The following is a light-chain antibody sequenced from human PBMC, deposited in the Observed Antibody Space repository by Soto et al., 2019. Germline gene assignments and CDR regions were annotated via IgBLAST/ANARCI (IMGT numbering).Light chain of an antibody. V-gene: IGLV1-51*02. CDR2: ENN. CDR3: GAWDSSLSGMV. Sequence: QSALTQPPSVSAAPGQKVTISCSGSSSNIGNNYVSWYQQLPGTAPKLLIYENNKRPSGIPDRFSGSKSGTSATLGITGLQTGDEADYYCGAWDSSLSGMVFGGGTQLTVL. J-gene: IGLJ2*01. CDR1: SSNIGNNY.